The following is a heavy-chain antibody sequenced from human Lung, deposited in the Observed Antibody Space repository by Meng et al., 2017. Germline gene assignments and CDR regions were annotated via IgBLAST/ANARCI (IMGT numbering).Heavy chain of an antibody. Sequence: QVQPVQSGPEGKKPGASVKVSCKASDYTFTGYGVSWVRQAPGQGLEWMARLGAHDGDTSHAPKFQGRVTVSADRPTATAYMELRSLRSDDTAVYYCARGTPGRSYSDYWGQGTLVTVSS. J-gene: IGHJ4*02. D-gene: IGHD3-10*01. V-gene: IGHV1-18*01. CDR2: LGAHDGDT. CDR1: DYTFTGYG. CDR3: ARGTPGRSYSDY.